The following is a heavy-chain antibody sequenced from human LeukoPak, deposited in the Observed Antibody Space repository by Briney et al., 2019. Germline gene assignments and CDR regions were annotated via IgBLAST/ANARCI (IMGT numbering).Heavy chain of an antibody. V-gene: IGHV3-7*01. D-gene: IGHD1-14*01. J-gene: IGHJ4*02. Sequence: PRGSLRLSCAASGFTFDSYWMSWVRQAPGKGLEWVANIKQDGNEKYYVDSVKGRFTIYRDNAENSLYLQMNSLRAEDTAVYYCTRDPLTQNDYWGQGTLVTVSS. CDR2: IKQDGNEK. CDR1: GFTFDSYW. CDR3: TRDPLTQNDY.